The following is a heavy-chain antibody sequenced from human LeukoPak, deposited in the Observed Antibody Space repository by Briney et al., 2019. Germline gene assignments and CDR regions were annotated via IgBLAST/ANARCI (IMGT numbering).Heavy chain of an antibody. V-gene: IGHV4-30-4*08. D-gene: IGHD3-10*01. CDR3: ASETPYYYGSGSYSWGRWFDP. J-gene: IGHJ5*02. Sequence: PSQTLSLTCTVSGGSISSGDYYWRWLRQPPGTGLEWIGYIYYSGSTYYNPSLKSRVTISVDTSKNQFSLKLSSVTAADTAVYYCASETPYYYGSGSYSWGRWFDPWGQGTLVTVSS. CDR2: IYYSGST. CDR1: GGSISSGDYY.